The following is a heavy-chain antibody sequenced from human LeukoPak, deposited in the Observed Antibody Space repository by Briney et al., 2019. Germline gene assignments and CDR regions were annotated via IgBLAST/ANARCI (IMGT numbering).Heavy chain of an antibody. V-gene: IGHV4-59*08. D-gene: IGHD1-1*01. CDR2: IYYSGST. Sequence: PSETLSLTCTVSGGSISSYYWSSIRQPPGKGLKWIGYIYYSGSTNYNPSLKSRVTISVDTSKNQFSLKLSSVTAAGTAVYYCARGRGATTPFDYWGQGTLVTVSS. CDR1: GGSISSYY. J-gene: IGHJ4*02. CDR3: ARGRGATTPFDY.